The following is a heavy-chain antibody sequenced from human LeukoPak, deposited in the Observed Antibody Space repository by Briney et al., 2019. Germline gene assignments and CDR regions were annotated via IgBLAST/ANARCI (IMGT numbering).Heavy chain of an antibody. CDR2: ISSTSIYT. D-gene: IGHD6-13*01. CDR3: AREDGYSSSWYSDY. Sequence: GGSLRLSCAASGFTFSDYYMSWIRQARGKGLEWVSDISSTSIYTNYADSVKGRFTISRDNAKNSLYLQMNSLRAEDTAVYYCAREDGYSSSWYSDYWGQGTLVTVSS. V-gene: IGHV3-11*05. CDR1: GFTFSDYY. J-gene: IGHJ4*02.